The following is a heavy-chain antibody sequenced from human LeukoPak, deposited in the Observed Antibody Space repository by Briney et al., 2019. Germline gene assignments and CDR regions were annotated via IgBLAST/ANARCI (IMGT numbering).Heavy chain of an antibody. CDR1: GGYISTYY. CDR3: ASRPYTYGYFDN. V-gene: IGHV4-59*01. Sequence: KPSETLSLTCTVSGGYISTYYWSWIRQPPGKGLEWIGYSYNTGSTYCNPSLKTRVTISVDTSKNQFSLKLTSVTAADTAVYYCASRPYTYGYFDNWGPGTLVTVSS. CDR2: SYNTGST. D-gene: IGHD2-2*02. J-gene: IGHJ4*02.